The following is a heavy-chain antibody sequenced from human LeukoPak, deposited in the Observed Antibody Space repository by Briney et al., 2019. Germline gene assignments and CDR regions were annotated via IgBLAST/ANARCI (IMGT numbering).Heavy chain of an antibody. J-gene: IGHJ4*01. CDR2: SNWNGGST. V-gene: IGHV3-20*04. CDR1: AFTFDDYD. Sequence: GRSLRLSRAASAFTFDDYDMSSVRQAPWKGLGWVSGSNWNGGSTDYADSVKGEITNSRDNAKNSLYLEMNSLRDEDTAVYYCAREYSSCSGNVFDSWGQGALVTVSS. D-gene: IGHD6-13*01. CDR3: AREYSSCSGNVFDS.